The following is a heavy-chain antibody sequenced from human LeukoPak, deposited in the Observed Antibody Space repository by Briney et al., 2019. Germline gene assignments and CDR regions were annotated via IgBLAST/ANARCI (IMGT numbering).Heavy chain of an antibody. Sequence: ASVKVSCKASGYTFTSYGISWVRQAPGQGLEWMGWISAYNGNTNYAQKLQGRVTMTTDTSTSTAYMELRSLRSDDTAVYYCARDSVVVPAATIGAMVDYWGQGTLVTVSS. V-gene: IGHV1-18*01. CDR2: ISAYNGNT. J-gene: IGHJ4*02. D-gene: IGHD2-2*01. CDR1: GYTFTSYG. CDR3: ARDSVVVPAATIGAMVDY.